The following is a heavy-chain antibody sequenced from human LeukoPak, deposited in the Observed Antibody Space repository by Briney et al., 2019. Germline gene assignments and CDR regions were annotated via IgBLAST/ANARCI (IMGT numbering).Heavy chain of an antibody. CDR2: INSDGSST. CDR3: ARSPVGATTFDY. J-gene: IGHJ4*02. Sequence: GGSLRLSCAASRFTFSSYWMHWVRQAPGKGLVWVSRINSDGSSTSYADSVKGRFTISRDNAKNTLYLQMNSLRAEDTAVYYCARSPVGATTFDYWGQGTLVTVSS. V-gene: IGHV3-74*01. CDR1: RFTFSSYW. D-gene: IGHD1-26*01.